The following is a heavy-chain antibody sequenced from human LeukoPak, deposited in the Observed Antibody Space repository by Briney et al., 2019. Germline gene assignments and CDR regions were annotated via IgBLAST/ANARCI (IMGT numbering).Heavy chain of an antibody. Sequence: PSETLSLTCTVSGGSISSYYWSWIRQPPGKGLEWIGYIYYSGSTNYNPSLKSRVTISVDTSKNQFSLKLSSVTAANTAVYYCARGSGGIPSPAFDIWGQGTMVTVSS. CDR2: IYYSGST. CDR3: ARGSGGIPSPAFDI. CDR1: GGSISSYY. D-gene: IGHD3-16*01. J-gene: IGHJ3*02. V-gene: IGHV4-59*01.